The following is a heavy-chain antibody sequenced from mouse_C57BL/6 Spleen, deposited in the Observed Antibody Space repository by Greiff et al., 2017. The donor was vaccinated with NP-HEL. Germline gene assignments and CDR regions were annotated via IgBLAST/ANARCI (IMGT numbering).Heavy chain of an antibody. CDR3: ASGQLRTGFAY. J-gene: IGHJ3*01. V-gene: IGHV1-69*01. CDR2: IDPSDSYT. CDR1: GYTFTSYW. D-gene: IGHD3-2*02. Sequence: VQLQQPGAELVMPGASVKLSCKASGYTFTSYWMHWVKQRPGQGLEWIGEIDPSDSYTNYNQKFKGKSTLTVDKSSSTAYMQLSSLTSEDSAVYYCASGQLRTGFAYWGQGTLVTVSA.